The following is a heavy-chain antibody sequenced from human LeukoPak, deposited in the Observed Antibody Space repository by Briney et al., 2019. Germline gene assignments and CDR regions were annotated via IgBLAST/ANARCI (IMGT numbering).Heavy chain of an antibody. J-gene: IGHJ3*02. CDR2: INHSGST. CDR1: GGSFSGYY. V-gene: IGHV4-34*01. Sequence: SETLSLTCAVYGGSFSGYYWSWIRQPPGKGLEWIGEINHSGSTNYNPSLKGRVTISVDTSKNQFSLKLSSVTAADTAVYYCARRSKAVAGLAFDIWGQGTMVTVSS. CDR3: ARRSKAVAGLAFDI. D-gene: IGHD6-19*01.